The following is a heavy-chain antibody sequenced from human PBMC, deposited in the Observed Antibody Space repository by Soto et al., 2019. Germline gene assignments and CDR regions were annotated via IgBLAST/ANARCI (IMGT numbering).Heavy chain of an antibody. CDR3: ARGWGYCSGGSCYSRWFDP. J-gene: IGHJ5*02. CDR1: GGSFSGYY. CDR2: INHSGST. V-gene: IGHV4-34*01. Sequence: SETLSLTCAVYGGSFSGYYWSWIRQPPGKGLEWIGEINHSGSTNYNPSLKSRVTISVDTSKNQFSLKLSSVTAADTAVYYCARGWGYCSGGSCYSRWFDPWGQGTLVTVSS. D-gene: IGHD2-15*01.